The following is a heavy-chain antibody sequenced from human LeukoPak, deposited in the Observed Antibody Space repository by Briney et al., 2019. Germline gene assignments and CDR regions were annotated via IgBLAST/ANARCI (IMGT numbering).Heavy chain of an antibody. CDR3: ARLTHLLPIHNYYYHSMDG. CDR2: IYYSGST. CDR1: GGSISSYY. J-gene: IGHJ6*02. Sequence: PSETLSLTCTVSGGSISSYYWSWIRQPPGKGLEWIGYIYYSGSTNYNPSLKSRVTISVDTSKNQFSLKLSSVTAADTAVYYCARLTHLLPIHNYYYHSMDGLSQGTTGTVSS. V-gene: IGHV4-59*08. D-gene: IGHD5-18*01.